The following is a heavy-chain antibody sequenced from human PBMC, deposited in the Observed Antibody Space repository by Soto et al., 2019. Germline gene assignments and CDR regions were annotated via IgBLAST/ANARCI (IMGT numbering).Heavy chain of an antibody. V-gene: IGHV4-4*02. Sequence: QVQLQESGPGLVKPSGTLSLTCAVSGGSISSSDWWSWVRQPPGKGLEWIGEIYHTGSTNYNPSLKSRVTISIDKSKNQLSLNVSSVTAADTAMYYCARDGSGSPGATDYWGQGTLVTVSS. CDR3: ARDGSGSPGATDY. CDR2: IYHTGST. CDR1: GGSISSSDW. D-gene: IGHD1-26*01. J-gene: IGHJ4*02.